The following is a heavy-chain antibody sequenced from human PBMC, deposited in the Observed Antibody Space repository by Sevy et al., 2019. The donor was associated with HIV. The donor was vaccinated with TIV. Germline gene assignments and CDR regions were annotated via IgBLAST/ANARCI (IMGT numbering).Heavy chain of an antibody. V-gene: IGHV3-30*18. CDR3: AKGQGYDYIWGNERSEYYFDY. D-gene: IGHD3-16*01. J-gene: IGHJ4*02. CDR2: ISHDGSYQ. Sequence: GGSLRLSCAASRFTFSTYDIHWVRQAPDKGLEWVAVISHDGSYQYYTDSVKGRFTISRDDSMNKAYLQTNSLRADDSGVYYCAKGQGYDYIWGNERSEYYFDYWGQGTLVTVSS. CDR1: RFTFSTYD.